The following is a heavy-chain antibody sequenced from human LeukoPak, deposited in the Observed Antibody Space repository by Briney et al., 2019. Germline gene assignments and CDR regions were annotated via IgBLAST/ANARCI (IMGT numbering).Heavy chain of an antibody. Sequence: YYTASTSYNPSLRSRVTMSVDTSKTQYSLRLSSVTSADTAGYYCARVKRLRSGGWFDPWGQGTLVTVSS. CDR2: YYTAST. J-gene: IGHJ5*02. CDR3: ARVKRLRSGGWFDP. V-gene: IGHV4-61*06. D-gene: IGHD5-12*01.